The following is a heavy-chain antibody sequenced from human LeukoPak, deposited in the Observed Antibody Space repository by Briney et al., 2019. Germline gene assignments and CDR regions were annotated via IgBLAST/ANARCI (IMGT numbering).Heavy chain of an antibody. Sequence: SQTLSLTCTVSGGSISSGGYYWTWIRQPPGKGLEWIGYIYHRGSTYYNPSLKSRVTMSLDRSKNQFSLKLSSVTAADTAVYYCARGRSNNYGSDYWGQGTLVTVSS. V-gene: IGHV4-30-2*01. D-gene: IGHD5-18*01. CDR2: IYHRGST. CDR3: ARGRSNNYGSDY. J-gene: IGHJ4*02. CDR1: GGSISSGGYY.